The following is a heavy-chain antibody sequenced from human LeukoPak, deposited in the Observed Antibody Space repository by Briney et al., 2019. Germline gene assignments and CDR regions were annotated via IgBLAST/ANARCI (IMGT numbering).Heavy chain of an antibody. V-gene: IGHV3-30*01. CDR2: ISYDGSNK. Sequence: GGSLRLSCAASGFTFSSYAMHWVRKAPGKGLEWVAVISYDGSNKYYADSVKGRFTISRDNSKNTLYLQMNSLRAEDTAVYYCAKVAYGSGSYYGFDYWGQGTLVTVSS. CDR1: GFTFSSYA. J-gene: IGHJ4*02. CDR3: AKVAYGSGSYYGFDY. D-gene: IGHD3-10*01.